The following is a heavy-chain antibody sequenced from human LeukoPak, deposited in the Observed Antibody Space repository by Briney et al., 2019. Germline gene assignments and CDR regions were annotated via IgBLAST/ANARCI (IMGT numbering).Heavy chain of an antibody. CDR2: MNPNSGNT. D-gene: IGHD5-18*01. V-gene: IGHV1-8*01. J-gene: IGHJ4*02. CDR3: VRTDTAMEVSDY. CDR1: GYTFTSYD. Sequence: ASVKVSCKASGYTFTSYDINWVRQATGQGLEWMGWMNPNSGNTGYAQKFQGRVTMTRNTSISTAYMELSSLRSEDTAVYYCVRTDTAMEVSDYWGQGTLVTVSS.